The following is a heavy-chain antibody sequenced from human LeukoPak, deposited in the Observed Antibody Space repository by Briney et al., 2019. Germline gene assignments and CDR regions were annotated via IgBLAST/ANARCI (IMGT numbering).Heavy chain of an antibody. CDR2: MNPNSGNT. CDR3: ARDDHYYGSGSYYYYYYMDV. Sequence: ASVKVSCKASGGTFSSYAISWVRQAPGQGLEWMGWMNPNSGNTGYAQKFQGRVTMTRDTSTSTVHMELSSLRSEDTAVYYCARDDHYYGSGSYYYYYYMDVWGKGTTVTVSS. J-gene: IGHJ6*03. CDR1: GGTFSSYA. D-gene: IGHD3-10*01. V-gene: IGHV1-8*02.